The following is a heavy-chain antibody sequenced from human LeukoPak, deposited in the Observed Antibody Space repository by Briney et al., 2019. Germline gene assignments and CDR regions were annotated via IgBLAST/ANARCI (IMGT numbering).Heavy chain of an antibody. V-gene: IGHV4-34*01. CDR2: INHSGST. J-gene: IGHJ4*02. Sequence: PSETLSLTCAVYGGSFSGYYWSWIRQPPGKGLEWIGEINHSGSTNYNPSLKSRVTISVDTSKNQFSLKLSSVTAADTAVYYCATYSSNWLTYDLWGQGTPVTVSS. CDR3: ATYSSNWLTYDL. D-gene: IGHD6-13*01. CDR1: GGSFSGYY.